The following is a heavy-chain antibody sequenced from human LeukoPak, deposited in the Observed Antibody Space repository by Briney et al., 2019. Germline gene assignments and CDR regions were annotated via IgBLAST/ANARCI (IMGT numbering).Heavy chain of an antibody. CDR2: IYHSGST. CDR3: ARDRGSSGNNYYFDY. CDR1: GYSISSGYY. D-gene: IGHD6-19*01. J-gene: IGHJ4*02. V-gene: IGHV4-38-2*02. Sequence: SETLSLTCTVSGYSISSGYYWGWIRQPPGKGLEWIGSIYHSGSTYYNPSLKRRVTISVDTSKNQFSLKLSSVTAADTAVYYCARDRGSSGNNYYFDYWGQGTLVTASS.